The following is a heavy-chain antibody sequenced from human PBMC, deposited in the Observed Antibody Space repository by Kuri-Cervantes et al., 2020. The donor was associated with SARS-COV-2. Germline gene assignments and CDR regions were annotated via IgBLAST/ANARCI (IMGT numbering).Heavy chain of an antibody. V-gene: IGHV4-4*07. D-gene: IGHD3-3*01. Sequence: SETLSLTCTVSGGSISSYYWSWIRQPAGKGLEWIGRIYTSGSTNYNPSLKSRVTMSVDTSKNQFSLKLSSVTAADTAVYYCARVERDFWSGYWIFGYWGQGTLVTVSS. CDR1: GGSISSYY. J-gene: IGHJ4*02. CDR3: ARVERDFWSGYWIFGY. CDR2: IYTSGST.